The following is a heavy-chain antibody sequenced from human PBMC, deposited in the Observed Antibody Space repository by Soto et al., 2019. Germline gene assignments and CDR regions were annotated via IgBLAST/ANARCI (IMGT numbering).Heavy chain of an antibody. V-gene: IGHV4-61*05. CDR3: ARRYGYFFDY. D-gene: IGHD3-9*01. J-gene: IGHJ4*02. CDR1: GGSISSSTYY. Sequence: SETLSLTCTVSGGSISSSTYYWGWMRQPPGKGLEWIGYIYYSGSTNYNPSLKSRVTISVDTSKNQLSLKLSSVTAADTAVYYCARRYGYFFDYWGQGTLVTVSS. CDR2: IYYSGST.